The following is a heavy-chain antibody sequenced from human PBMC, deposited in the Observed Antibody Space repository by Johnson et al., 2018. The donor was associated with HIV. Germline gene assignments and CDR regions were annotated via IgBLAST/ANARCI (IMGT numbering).Heavy chain of an antibody. CDR1: GFTFSDHY. CDR2: SRNKANTYTT. Sequence: VQLVESGGGLVQPGGSLRLSCAASGFTFSDHYMDWVRQAPGMGLEWVGRSRNKANTYTTDYAASVKGRFTIARDDSKNSLYLQMNSLKAEDTAVYYCARYREMPAWRDAVDIWGQGTMVTVSS. D-gene: IGHD1-14*01. V-gene: IGHV3-72*01. CDR3: ARYREMPAWRDAVDI. J-gene: IGHJ3*02.